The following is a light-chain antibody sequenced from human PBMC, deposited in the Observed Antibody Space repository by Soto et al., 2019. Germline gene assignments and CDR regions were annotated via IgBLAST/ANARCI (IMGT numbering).Light chain of an antibody. Sequence: QSALTQPASVSGSPGQSITISCTGTRSDVGSYNLVSWYQKHPGQAPKVMIYGGSKRPSGVTNRFSGSQSGNTASLTISGLQAEDEADYYCCSYAGSSTYVFGTGTKVTVL. CDR3: CSYAGSSTYV. CDR1: RSDVGSYNL. J-gene: IGLJ1*01. V-gene: IGLV2-23*01. CDR2: GGS.